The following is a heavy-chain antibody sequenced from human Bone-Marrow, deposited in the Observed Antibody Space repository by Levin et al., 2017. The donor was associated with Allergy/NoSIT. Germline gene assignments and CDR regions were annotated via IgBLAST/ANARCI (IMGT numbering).Heavy chain of an antibody. D-gene: IGHD3-10*01. V-gene: IGHV4-4*02. CDR2: IYHSGST. CDR1: GGSISSSNW. CDR3: ARVKYYYGSGRTAPTKYFDY. J-gene: IGHJ4*02. Sequence: SETLSLTCAVSGGSISSSNWWSWVRQPPGKGLEWIGEIYHSGSTNYNPSLKSRVTISVDKSKNQFSLKLSSVTAADTAVYYCARVKYYYGSGRTAPTKYFDYWGQGTLVTVSS.